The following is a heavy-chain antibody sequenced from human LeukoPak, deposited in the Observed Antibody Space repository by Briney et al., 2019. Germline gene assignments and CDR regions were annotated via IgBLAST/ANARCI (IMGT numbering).Heavy chain of an antibody. D-gene: IGHD2/OR15-2a*01. CDR3: ARDSSPFPNYFDY. V-gene: IGHV3-53*01. CDR1: GFSVSSNY. Sequence: GGSLRLSCVASGFSVSSNYMSWVRQAPGKGLEWVSLLYSDGSTFYADSVKGRFTISRDNSKNTLYLQMNRLRAEDTAVYYCARDSSPFPNYFDYWGQGTLVTVSS. CDR2: LYSDGST. J-gene: IGHJ4*02.